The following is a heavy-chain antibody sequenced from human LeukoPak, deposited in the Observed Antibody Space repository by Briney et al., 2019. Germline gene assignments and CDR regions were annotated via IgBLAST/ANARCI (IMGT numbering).Heavy chain of an antibody. CDR1: GFTFSSYA. Sequence: GGSLRLSCVASGFTFSSYAVSWVRQAPGKGLEWVSSISGSGGHTYYVDSAKGRFTISRDNSKNTLYLQMNRLRAEDTAVYYCAREDCSSTSCYDPSVSDYWGQGTLVTVSS. D-gene: IGHD2-2*01. V-gene: IGHV3-23*01. CDR2: ISGSGGHT. CDR3: AREDCSSTSCYDPSVSDY. J-gene: IGHJ4*02.